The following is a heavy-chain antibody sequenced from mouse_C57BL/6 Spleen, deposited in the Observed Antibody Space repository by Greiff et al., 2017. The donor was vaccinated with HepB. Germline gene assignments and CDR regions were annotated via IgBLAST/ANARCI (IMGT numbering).Heavy chain of an antibody. Sequence: QVQLQQSGAELVKPGASVKLSCKASGYTFTSYWMHWVKQRPGQGLEWIGMIHPNSGSTNYNEKFKSKATLTVDKSSSTAYMQLSSLTSEDSAVYYCARGTTVVEGYFDVWGTGTTVTVSS. V-gene: IGHV1-64*01. J-gene: IGHJ1*03. CDR3: ARGTTVVEGYFDV. D-gene: IGHD1-1*01. CDR1: GYTFTSYW. CDR2: IHPNSGST.